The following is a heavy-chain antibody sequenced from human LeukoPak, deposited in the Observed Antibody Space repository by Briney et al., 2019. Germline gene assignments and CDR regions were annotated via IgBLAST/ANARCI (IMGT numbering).Heavy chain of an antibody. CDR2: ISGSGGST. Sequence: GGSLRLSCAASGFTFSSYAMSWVRQAPGKGLEWVSAISGSGGSTYYADSVKGRFTISRDNSKNTLYLQMNSLRAEDTAVYYCAKHSLWFGEFNYFDYWGQGTLVTVFS. V-gene: IGHV3-23*01. D-gene: IGHD3-10*01. J-gene: IGHJ4*02. CDR1: GFTFSSYA. CDR3: AKHSLWFGEFNYFDY.